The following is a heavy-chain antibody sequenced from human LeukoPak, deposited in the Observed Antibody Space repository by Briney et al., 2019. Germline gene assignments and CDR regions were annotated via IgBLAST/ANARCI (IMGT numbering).Heavy chain of an antibody. V-gene: IGHV4-31*03. Sequence: PSETLSLTCSVSGGAIGSDGYYWNWIRQHPGKGLEWIGYIYYSGSASYNPSLKSRVTISVDTSKNQFSLRLSSVTAADTAVYYCARGRSYGFSGDSWGQGSLVTVSS. CDR2: IYYSGSA. CDR1: GGAIGSDGYY. D-gene: IGHD3-10*01. CDR3: ARGRSYGFSGDS. J-gene: IGHJ4*02.